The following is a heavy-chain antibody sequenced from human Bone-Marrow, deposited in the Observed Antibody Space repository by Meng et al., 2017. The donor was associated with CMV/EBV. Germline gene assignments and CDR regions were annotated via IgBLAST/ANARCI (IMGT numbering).Heavy chain of an antibody. CDR1: GGSISSSSYY. D-gene: IGHD4-11*01. V-gene: IGHV4-39*07. J-gene: IGHJ4*02. Sequence: SATLSLTCTVSGGSISSSSYYWGWIRQPPGKGLEWIGSMYYSGSTYYNPSLKSRVTISIDTSKNQFSLKLTSVTAADTAVYYCARDSDMTTVTTFDYWGQGTLVTVSS. CDR2: MYYSGST. CDR3: ARDSDMTTVTTFDY.